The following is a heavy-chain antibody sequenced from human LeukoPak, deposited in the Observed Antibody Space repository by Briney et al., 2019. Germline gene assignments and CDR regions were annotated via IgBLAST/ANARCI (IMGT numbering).Heavy chain of an antibody. J-gene: IGHJ3*02. V-gene: IGHV3-30-3*01. Sequence: GGSLRLSCAASGFTFSSYAMHWVRQAPGKGLEWVAVISYDGSNKYYADSVKGRFTISRDSSKNTLYLQMNSLRAEDTAVYYCARSLSGGDEDAFDIWGQGTMVTVSS. CDR1: GFTFSSYA. CDR3: ARSLSGGDEDAFDI. D-gene: IGHD3-3*01. CDR2: ISYDGSNK.